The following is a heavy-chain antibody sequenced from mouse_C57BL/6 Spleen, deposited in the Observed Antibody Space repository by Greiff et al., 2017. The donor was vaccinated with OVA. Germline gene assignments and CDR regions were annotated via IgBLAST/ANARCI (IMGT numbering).Heavy chain of an antibody. V-gene: IGHV5-17*01. J-gene: IGHJ4*01. D-gene: IGHD2-1*01. CDR3: ARRGNYRGYYAMDY. Sequence: EVQVVESGGGLVKPGGSLKLSCAASGFTFSDYGMHWVRQAPEKGLEWVAYISSGSSTIYYADTVKGRFTISRDNAKNTLFLQMTSLRSEDTAMYYCARRGNYRGYYAMDYWGQGTSVTVSS. CDR1: GFTFSDYG. CDR2: ISSGSSTI.